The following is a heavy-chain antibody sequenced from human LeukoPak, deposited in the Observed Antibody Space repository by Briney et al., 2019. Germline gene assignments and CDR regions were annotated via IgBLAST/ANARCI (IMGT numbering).Heavy chain of an antibody. D-gene: IGHD5-12*01. Sequence: PGGSLRLSCATSGFTFSSFSMNWVRQAPGKGPEWVSYISSTSFITYYADSVKGRFTISRDNARNSLYLQMNSLRDEDTAVYYCARVHRGYSFGRLDYWGQGTLVTVSS. V-gene: IGHV3-48*02. CDR1: GFTFSSFS. CDR2: ISSTSFIT. J-gene: IGHJ4*02. CDR3: ARVHRGYSFGRLDY.